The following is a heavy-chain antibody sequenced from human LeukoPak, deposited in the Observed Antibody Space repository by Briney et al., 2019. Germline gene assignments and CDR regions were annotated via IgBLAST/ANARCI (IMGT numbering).Heavy chain of an antibody. Sequence: GASVKVSCKASVYSFTGYYMHWVRQAPGQGAEWMGWINPNSGGTDYAQKLQDRVTMTRETTISTVYMEMSRLTSDDTAVYYCARDRYYSNNYYYYGMDVWGQGTTVTVSS. V-gene: IGHV1-2*02. CDR3: ARDRYYSNNYYYYGMDV. J-gene: IGHJ6*02. D-gene: IGHD3-10*01. CDR2: INPNSGGT. CDR1: VYSFTGYY.